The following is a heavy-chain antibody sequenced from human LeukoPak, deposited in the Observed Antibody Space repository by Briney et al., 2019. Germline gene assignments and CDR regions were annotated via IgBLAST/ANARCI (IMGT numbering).Heavy chain of an antibody. CDR1: GFTFSSYA. CDR2: IWYDGSNK. CDR3: ARGWRGVDPNIDY. D-gene: IGHD3-10*01. V-gene: IGHV3-33*01. J-gene: IGHJ4*02. Sequence: PGGSLRLSCAASGFTFSSYAMHWVRQAPGKGLEWVAVIWYDGSNKYYADSVKGRFTFSRDNSKNTLYLQMDSLGAEDTAVYYCARGWRGVDPNIDYWGQGTLVTVSS.